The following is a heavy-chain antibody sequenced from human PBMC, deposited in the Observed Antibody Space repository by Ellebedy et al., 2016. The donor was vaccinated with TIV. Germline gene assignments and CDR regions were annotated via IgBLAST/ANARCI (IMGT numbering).Heavy chain of an antibody. CDR3: ARVKWELPFDY. CDR2: ISTYNGNT. Sequence: AASVKVSCKASGYTFTSYGISWVRQAPGQGLEWMGWISTYNGNTNYAQKLQGRVTMTTDTSTSTAYMELSSLRSEDTAVYYRARVKWELPFDYWGQGTLVTVSS. V-gene: IGHV1-18*01. J-gene: IGHJ4*02. D-gene: IGHD1-26*01. CDR1: GYTFTSYG.